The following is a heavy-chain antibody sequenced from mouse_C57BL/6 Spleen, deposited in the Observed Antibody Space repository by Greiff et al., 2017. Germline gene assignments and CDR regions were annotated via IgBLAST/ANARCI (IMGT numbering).Heavy chain of an antibody. Sequence: VMLVESGPGLVQPSQSLSITCTVSGFSLTSYGVHWVRQSPGKGLEWLGVIWSGGSTDYNAAFISRLSISKDNSKSQVFFKMNSLQADDTAIYYCARNDGYDDWFAYWGQGTLVTVSA. D-gene: IGHD2-2*01. CDR3: ARNDGYDDWFAY. V-gene: IGHV2-2*01. J-gene: IGHJ3*01. CDR1: GFSLTSYG. CDR2: IWSGGST.